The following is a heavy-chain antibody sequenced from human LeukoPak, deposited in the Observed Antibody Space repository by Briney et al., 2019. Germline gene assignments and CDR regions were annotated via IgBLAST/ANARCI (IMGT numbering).Heavy chain of an antibody. CDR3: AKDWGAATGTPPHDS. Sequence: GGSLRLSCAASGFTFSKFPMGWVRQAPGRGLEWVSAISASGDVTFYADSLRGRFTISRDNSKSTLYLQMDSLRAEDTAIYYCAKDWGAATGTPPHDSWGQGTLVTVSS. V-gene: IGHV3-23*01. CDR2: ISASGDVT. J-gene: IGHJ5*01. CDR1: GFTFSKFP. D-gene: IGHD6-13*01.